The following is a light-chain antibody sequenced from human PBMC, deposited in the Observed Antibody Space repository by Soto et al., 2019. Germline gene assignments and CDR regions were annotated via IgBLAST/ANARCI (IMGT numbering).Light chain of an antibody. Sequence: DIQMTQSPSTLSASVGDRVTITGRASQSISSWLAWYQQKPGKATKLLIYDASRLESGVPSRFSGSGSVTDFNRTISSLHPDDFDTYSCQQYETFGQGTKVEIK. V-gene: IGKV1-5*01. CDR3: QQYET. J-gene: IGKJ1*01. CDR2: DAS. CDR1: QSISSW.